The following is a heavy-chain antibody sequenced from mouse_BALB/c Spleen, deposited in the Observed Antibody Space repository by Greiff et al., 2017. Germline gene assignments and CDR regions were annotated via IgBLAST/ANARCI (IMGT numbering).Heavy chain of an antibody. CDR2: INPSTGYT. J-gene: IGHJ4*01. V-gene: IGHV1-7*01. CDR3: ARRPPTCAMDY. D-gene: IGHD1-1*01. CDR1: GYTFTSYW. Sequence: QVQLQQSGAELAKPGASVKMSCKASGYTFTSYWMHWVKQRPGQGLEWIGYINPSTGYTEYNQKFKDKATLTADKSSSTAYMQLSSLTSEDSAVEYCARRPPTCAMDYWGQGTSVTVSS.